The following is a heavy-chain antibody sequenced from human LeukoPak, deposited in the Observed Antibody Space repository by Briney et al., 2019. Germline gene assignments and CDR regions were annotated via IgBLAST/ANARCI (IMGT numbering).Heavy chain of an antibody. CDR1: GFTFSTYA. Sequence: GGSLRLSCSASGFTFSTYAMTWVRQAPGMGLEWVSVFSGSGGGAYYADSVKGRFTISRDNSKNTVYLQMNSLRAEDPAVYYCAKNRGSGYDYFDYWGQGTLVTVSS. CDR2: FSGSGGGA. V-gene: IGHV3-23*01. J-gene: IGHJ4*02. CDR3: AKNRGSGYDYFDY. D-gene: IGHD5-12*01.